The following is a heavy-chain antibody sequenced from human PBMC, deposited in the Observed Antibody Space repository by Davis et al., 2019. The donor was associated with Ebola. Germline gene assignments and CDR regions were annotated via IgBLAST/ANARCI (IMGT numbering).Heavy chain of an antibody. J-gene: IGHJ3*02. CDR3: ARGLILRGAFDI. D-gene: IGHD3-3*01. Sequence: GESLKISCAASGFTFSSYAMHWVRQAPGKGLEWVAVISYDGSNKYCADSVKGRFTISRDNSKNTLYLQMNSLRAEDTAVYYCARGLILRGAFDIWGQGTMVTVSS. V-gene: IGHV3-30-3*01. CDR2: ISYDGSNK. CDR1: GFTFSSYA.